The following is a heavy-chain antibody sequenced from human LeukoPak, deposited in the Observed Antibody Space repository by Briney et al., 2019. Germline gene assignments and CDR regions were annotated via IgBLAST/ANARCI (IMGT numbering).Heavy chain of an antibody. J-gene: IGHJ2*01. V-gene: IGHV3-9*01. CDR2: ISWNSGSI. D-gene: IGHD1-26*01. Sequence: PGGSLRLSCAASGFTFDDYAMRWVRQAPGKGLEWVSGISWNSGSIGYADSVKGRFTISRDNAKNSLYLQMNSLRAEDTALYYCAKDLMSGSYFHNWYFDLWGRGTLVTVSS. CDR3: AKDLMSGSYFHNWYFDL. CDR1: GFTFDDYA.